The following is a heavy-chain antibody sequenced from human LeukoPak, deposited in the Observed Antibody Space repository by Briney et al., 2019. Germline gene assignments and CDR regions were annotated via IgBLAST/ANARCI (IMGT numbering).Heavy chain of an antibody. CDR1: GVTVSRDY. Sequence: GGSLRLSCAASGVTVSRDYMSRVRQAPGKGLEWVSVIYSSGSTYYAGSVKGRFTISRDESKNTLSLQMNSLRDEDTAVYYCARGGGAFCGGDCYRNFDYWGPGTLVTASS. CDR2: IYSSGST. D-gene: IGHD2-21*02. J-gene: IGHJ4*02. V-gene: IGHV3-66*02. CDR3: ARGGGAFCGGDCYRNFDY.